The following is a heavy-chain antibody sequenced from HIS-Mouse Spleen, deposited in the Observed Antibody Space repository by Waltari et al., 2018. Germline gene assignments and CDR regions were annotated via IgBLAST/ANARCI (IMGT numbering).Heavy chain of an antibody. J-gene: IGHJ3*02. D-gene: IGHD3-22*01. Sequence: QVQLVESGVGVVQPGRSLRLSCAASGFTFSSYGMHWVRQAPGKGLGLVAVIWYDESNKYYADSVKGRFTISRDNSKNTLYLQMNSLRAEDTAVYYCAKDVLVVINSSAFDIWGQGTMVTVSS. CDR2: IWYDESNK. V-gene: IGHV3-33*06. CDR3: AKDVLVVINSSAFDI. CDR1: GFTFSSYG.